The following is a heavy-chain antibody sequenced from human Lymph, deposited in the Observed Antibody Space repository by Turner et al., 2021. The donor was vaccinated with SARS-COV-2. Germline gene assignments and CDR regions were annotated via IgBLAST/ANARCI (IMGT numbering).Heavy chain of an antibody. CDR3: ARAAQLTVWFDP. CDR1: GYTFTRYD. J-gene: IGHJ5*02. D-gene: IGHD3-9*01. Sequence: QVQLVQSGAEVKKPGASVKVSCMASGYTFTRYDINWVRQATGQGLVWMGWMDPNSGNTGYAQKFQGRVTMTRNTSISTAYMELSSLRSEDTAVYYCARAAQLTVWFDPWGQGTLVTVSS. CDR2: MDPNSGNT. V-gene: IGHV1-8*01.